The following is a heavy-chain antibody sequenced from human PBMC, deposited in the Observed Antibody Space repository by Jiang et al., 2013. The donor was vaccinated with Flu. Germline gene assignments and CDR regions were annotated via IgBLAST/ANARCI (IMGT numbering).Heavy chain of an antibody. V-gene: IGHV3-7*03. CDR1: GSTFTNYW. J-gene: IGHJ4*02. CDR2: INQPGTGR. Sequence: RLSCAASGSTFTNYWMSWIRQAPGRGLEWVANINQPGTGRHYVDSVKGRFTISRDNAKNSVYLQLSSLRADDTAVYYCVRDNDEGATGDYWGQGTLVTVSS. CDR3: VRDNDEGATGDY. D-gene: IGHD1-26*01.